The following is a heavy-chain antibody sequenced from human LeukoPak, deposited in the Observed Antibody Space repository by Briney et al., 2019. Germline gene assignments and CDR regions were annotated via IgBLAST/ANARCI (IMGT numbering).Heavy chain of an antibody. CDR2: ISAYNGNT. Sequence: GGSLRLSCAASGFTFTSYGISWVRQAPGQGLEWMGWISAYNGNTNYAQKLQGRVTMTTDTSTSTAYMELRSLRSDDTAVYYCARSPLWCSGGSCYADYWGQGTLVTVSS. V-gene: IGHV1-18*01. D-gene: IGHD2-15*01. J-gene: IGHJ4*02. CDR3: ARSPLWCSGGSCYADY. CDR1: GFTFTSYG.